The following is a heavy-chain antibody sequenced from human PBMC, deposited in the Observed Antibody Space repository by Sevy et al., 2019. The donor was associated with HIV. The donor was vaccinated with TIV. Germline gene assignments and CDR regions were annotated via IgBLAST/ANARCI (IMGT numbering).Heavy chain of an antibody. CDR1: GGSFSGYY. CDR3: ARTRYITMIGYYFDY. J-gene: IGHJ4*02. D-gene: IGHD3-22*01. CDR2: INHSGST. V-gene: IGHV4-34*01. Sequence: SETLSLTCAVYGGSFSGYYWSWIRQPPGKGLEWIGEINHSGSTNYNPSLKSRVTISVDTSKNQFSLKVSSVTAADTAVYYCARTRYITMIGYYFDYWGQGTLVTVS.